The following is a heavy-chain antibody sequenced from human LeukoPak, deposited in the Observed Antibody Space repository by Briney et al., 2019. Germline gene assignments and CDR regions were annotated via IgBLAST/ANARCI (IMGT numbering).Heavy chain of an antibody. V-gene: IGHV3-7*01. CDR2: INQDGGEI. CDR1: GFTFSSSW. J-gene: IGHJ6*04. D-gene: IGHD3-10*02. CDR3: AELGITMIGGV. Sequence: GGSLRLSCAASGFTFSSSWMTWVRQAPGKGLEWVASINQDGGEIHYVDSVKGRFTISRDNAKNSLYLQMNSLTAEDTAVYYCAELGITMIGGVWGKGTPVTISS.